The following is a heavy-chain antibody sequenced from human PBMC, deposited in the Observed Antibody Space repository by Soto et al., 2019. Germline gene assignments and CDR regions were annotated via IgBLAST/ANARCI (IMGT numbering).Heavy chain of an antibody. Sequence: QVQLQESGPGLVKPSGTLSLTCAVSGGSISSSNWWSWVRQPPGKGLEWIGEIYHSGSTNYNPSLKSRVTISVDKSKNQFSLKLSSVTAADTAVYYCASRQSKALHYGGNSGNSKRAFDIWGQGTMVTVSS. CDR3: ASRQSKALHYGGNSGNSKRAFDI. J-gene: IGHJ3*02. CDR2: IYHSGST. CDR1: GGSISSSNW. V-gene: IGHV4-4*02. D-gene: IGHD4-17*01.